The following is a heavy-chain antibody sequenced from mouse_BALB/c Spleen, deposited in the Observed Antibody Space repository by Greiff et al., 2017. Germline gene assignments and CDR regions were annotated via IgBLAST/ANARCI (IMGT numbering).Heavy chain of an antibody. V-gene: IGHV1-12*01. J-gene: IGHJ2*01. CDR1: GYTFTSYN. CDR3: ARGVPYYFDY. Sequence: LQQPGAELVKPGASVKMSCKASGYTFTSYNMHWVKQTPGQGLEWIGAIYPGNGDTSYNQKFKGKATLTADKSSSTAYMQLSSLTSEDSAVYYCARGVPYYFDYWGQGTTLTVSS. CDR2: IYPGNGDT.